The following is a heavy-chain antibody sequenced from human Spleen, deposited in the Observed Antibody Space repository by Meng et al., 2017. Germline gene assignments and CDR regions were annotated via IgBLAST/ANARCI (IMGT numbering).Heavy chain of an antibody. CDR3: AQHGSGSYWGIDY. CDR2: LYTSGGT. D-gene: IGHD3-10*01. CDR1: GGSISSGSYY. Sequence: SETLSLTCTVSGGSISSGSYYWSWIRQPAGKGLEWIGRLYTSGGTQYNPSPKSRVTISVDTSKNQFSLKLSSVTAADTAVYFCAQHGSGSYWGIDYWGRGTLVTVSS. V-gene: IGHV4-61*02. J-gene: IGHJ4*02.